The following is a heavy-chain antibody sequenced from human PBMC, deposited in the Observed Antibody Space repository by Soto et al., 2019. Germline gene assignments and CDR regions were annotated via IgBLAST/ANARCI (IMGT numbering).Heavy chain of an antibody. J-gene: IGHJ4*02. CDR2: ISSSSSYI. D-gene: IGHD7-27*01. Sequence: PGGSLRLSCAASGFTFSSYTMNWVRQAPGKGLEWVSSISSSSSYIYYADSVKGRFTISRDNAKNSLYLQMNSLRAEDTAVYYCASRASGDYFDYWGQGTLVTVSS. CDR3: ASRASGDYFDY. CDR1: GFTFSSYT. V-gene: IGHV3-21*06.